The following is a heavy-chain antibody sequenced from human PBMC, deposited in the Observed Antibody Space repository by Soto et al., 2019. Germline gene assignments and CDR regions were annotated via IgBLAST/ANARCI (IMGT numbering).Heavy chain of an antibody. CDR3: ARSPGYSASWGYFYYGMKI. J-gene: IGHJ6*02. CDR2: INTYHGNT. V-gene: IGHV1-18*01. D-gene: IGHD6-13*01. Sequence: QVQLVQSGAELKKPGASVKVSCKASGYTFTNYGISWVRQAPGQGLAWMGWINTYHGNTKYAQKLQGRVTMTKDTSTSTAYMELTSLRSDDTAVYYCARSPGYSASWGYFYYGMKIWGQGTTVIVSS. CDR1: GYTFTNYG.